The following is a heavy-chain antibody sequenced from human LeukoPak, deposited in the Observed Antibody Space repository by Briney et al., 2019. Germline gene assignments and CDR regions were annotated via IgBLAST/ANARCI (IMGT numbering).Heavy chain of an antibody. V-gene: IGHV3-7*03. Sequence: PGGSLRLSCVASGFTFSSYWMGWVRQAPGKGLEWVANIKQDGSEKYYVDSVQGRFTVSRDNAKNSLYLQMNSLRAEDTAVYYCAKGPLLWNWGQGTLVTVSS. CDR2: IKQDGSEK. D-gene: IGHD2/OR15-2a*01. CDR1: GFTFSSYW. CDR3: AKGPLLWN. J-gene: IGHJ4*02.